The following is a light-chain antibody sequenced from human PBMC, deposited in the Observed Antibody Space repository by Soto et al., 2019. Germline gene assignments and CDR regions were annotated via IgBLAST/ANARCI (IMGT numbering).Light chain of an antibody. CDR3: QQYKSYPYT. V-gene: IGKV1-16*02. J-gene: IGKJ3*01. Sequence: DIQMIQSPSSLSASVGDRVTITCRASQGVSKNLAWFQQKAGTAPKSLIYDASSLQSGVPSKFSGGGSGTDFTLTISSLQPEDSATYYCQQYKSYPYTFGPGTKVDVK. CDR1: QGVSKN. CDR2: DAS.